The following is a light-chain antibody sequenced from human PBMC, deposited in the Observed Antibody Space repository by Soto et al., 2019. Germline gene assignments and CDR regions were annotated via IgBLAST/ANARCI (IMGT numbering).Light chain of an antibody. CDR1: ESISNN. CDR2: SAS. V-gene: IGKV3-20*01. CDR3: QQYGNSPIT. J-gene: IGKJ5*01. Sequence: DILLTQSPATVSVSLGDSGSLSCRANESISNNLAWYQQKPGQPPRLLIYSASTRAPGIPARVSGGGSGTEFTLTISRLEPEDFEVYYCQQYGNSPITFGQGTRLEIK.